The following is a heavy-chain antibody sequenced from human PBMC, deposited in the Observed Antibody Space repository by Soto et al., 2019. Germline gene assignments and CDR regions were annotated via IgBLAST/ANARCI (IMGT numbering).Heavy chain of an antibody. CDR2: ISAYNGNT. J-gene: IGHJ4*02. CDR1: GYTFTSYG. V-gene: IGHV1-18*01. Sequence: QVQLVQSGAEVKKPGASVKVSCKASGYTFTSYGISWVRQAPGQGLEWMGWISAYNGNTNYAQKLQGRVTMTTDTSTSTAYMELRSLRSDDTAVYYCAREIQVTMVRGVITPLDYWGQGTLVTVSS. CDR3: AREIQVTMVRGVITPLDY. D-gene: IGHD3-10*01.